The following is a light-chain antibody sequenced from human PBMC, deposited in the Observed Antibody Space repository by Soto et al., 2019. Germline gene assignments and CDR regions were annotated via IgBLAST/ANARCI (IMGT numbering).Light chain of an antibody. CDR3: QQYDNLPYT. V-gene: IGKV1-33*01. Sequence: DIQMTQSPSSLSASVGDRVTITCQASQDISNYLNWFQQKPGQAPKRLISDASTLETGVPSRFSGSGSGTDFTFTISSLQPEDIATYYCQQYDNLPYTFGQGTKLEIK. CDR2: DAS. J-gene: IGKJ2*01. CDR1: QDISNY.